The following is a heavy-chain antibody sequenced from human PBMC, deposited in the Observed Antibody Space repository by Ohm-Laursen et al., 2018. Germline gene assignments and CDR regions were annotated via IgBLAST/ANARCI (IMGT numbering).Heavy chain of an antibody. V-gene: IGHV4-34*01. D-gene: IGHD1/OR15-1a*01. Sequence: SQTLSLTCAVYGGSFSGYYWNWIRQPPGKGLEWIGEINHSRSTKYNSSFKSRVTISVDTSKNQFSLKLSSVTAADTAVYYCARWNIDSVKRYFDLWGRGTLVTVSS. CDR3: ARWNIDSVKRYFDL. CDR2: INHSRST. J-gene: IGHJ2*01. CDR1: GGSFSGYY.